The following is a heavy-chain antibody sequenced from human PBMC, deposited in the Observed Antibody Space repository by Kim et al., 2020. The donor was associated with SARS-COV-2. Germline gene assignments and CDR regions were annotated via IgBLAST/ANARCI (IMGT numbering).Heavy chain of an antibody. CDR3: AKVPYYDFWSGENIGYYYYGLDV. D-gene: IGHD3-3*01. J-gene: IGHJ6*02. Sequence: GGSLRLSCAASGFTFSSYAMSWVRQAPGKGLEWVSAISGSGGSTYYADSVKGRFTISRDNSKNTLYLQMNSLRAEDTAVYYCAKVPYYDFWSGENIGYYYYGLDVWGQGTTVTVSS. V-gene: IGHV3-23*01. CDR2: ISGSGGST. CDR1: GFTFSSYA.